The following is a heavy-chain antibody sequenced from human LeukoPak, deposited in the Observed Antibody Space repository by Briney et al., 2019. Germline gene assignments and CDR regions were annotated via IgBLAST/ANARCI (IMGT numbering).Heavy chain of an antibody. CDR2: IIPLFGTV. CDR3: ATGGQPYYFDN. D-gene: IGHD1-1*01. Sequence: ASVKVSCKASGGTFSRYGISWVRQAPGQGLEWLGGIIPLFGTVNYAQKFQGRVTITTDESTSTAYMELNSLRSQDTALYYCATGGQPYYFDNWGQGTRVTVSS. J-gene: IGHJ4*02. V-gene: IGHV1-69*05. CDR1: GGTFSRYG.